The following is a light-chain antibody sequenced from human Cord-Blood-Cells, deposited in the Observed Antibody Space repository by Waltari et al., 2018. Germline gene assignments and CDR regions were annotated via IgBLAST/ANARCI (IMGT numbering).Light chain of an antibody. V-gene: IGLV3-21*03. CDR2: DDS. CDR1: NIGSKS. CDR3: QVWDSSSDHVV. J-gene: IGLJ2*01. Sequence: SYVLTQPPSVSVAPGKTARITCGGNNIGSKSVHWYQQKPGQAPVLVVYDDSDRPSGIAERFSGSKSGNTATLTISRVEAGEEADYYCQVWDSSSDHVVFGGGTKLTVL.